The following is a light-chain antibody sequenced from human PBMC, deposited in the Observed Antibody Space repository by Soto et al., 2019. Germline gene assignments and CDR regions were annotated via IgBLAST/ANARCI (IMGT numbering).Light chain of an antibody. V-gene: IGLV2-14*01. J-gene: IGLJ2*01. Sequence: QSALTQPASVSGSPGQSITISCTGTSSDVGGYNYVSWYQQHPGKAPKLMIYEVSNRPSGGSNRFSGSKSGNTASLTISGLQAEDEADYYCSSYTSSSHVVFGGGTQLTVL. CDR2: EVS. CDR1: SSDVGGYNY. CDR3: SSYTSSSHVV.